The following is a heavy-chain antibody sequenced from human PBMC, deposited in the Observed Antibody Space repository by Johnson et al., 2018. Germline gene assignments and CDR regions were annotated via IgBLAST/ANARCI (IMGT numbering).Heavy chain of an antibody. J-gene: IGHJ1*01. V-gene: IGHV3-33*08. CDR2: RWYAGSNK. CDR1: GFTFSNYG. D-gene: IGHD4-17*01. CDR3: VRARMPYGDYLEYFHH. Sequence: QVQLVESGGGVVQPGRSXRLSCAASGFTFSNYGMHWVRQAPGKGLEWVAVRWYAGSNKYYADSVKGRFTISRDNSKNTLYLQMNSLRAEDTAVYYCVRARMPYGDYLEYFHHWGQGTLVTVSS.